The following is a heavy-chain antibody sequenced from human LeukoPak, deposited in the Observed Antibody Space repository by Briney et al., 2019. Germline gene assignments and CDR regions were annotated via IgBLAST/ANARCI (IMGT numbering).Heavy chain of an antibody. CDR3: ARDRLYYGSGSYSY. V-gene: IGHV1-2*02. CDR1: GYTFTGYY. Sequence: ASVKVSCKASGYTFTGYYMHWVRQAPGQGLEWMGWINPNSGGTNYAQKFQGRVTMTRDTSISTAYMELSRLRSDDTAVYYCARDRLYYGSGSYSYWGQGTLVTVSS. CDR2: INPNSGGT. D-gene: IGHD3-10*01. J-gene: IGHJ4*02.